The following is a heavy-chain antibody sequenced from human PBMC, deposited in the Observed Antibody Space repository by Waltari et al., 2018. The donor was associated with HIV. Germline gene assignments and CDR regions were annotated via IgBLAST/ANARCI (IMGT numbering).Heavy chain of an antibody. D-gene: IGHD3-22*01. V-gene: IGHV4-39*01. CDR1: DDSIRTSNHY. CDR3: ARQXXYYDXSGXHYVLGPFDM. Sequence: QLQESGPGLVKPSETLSLTCSVSDDSIRTSNHYWGWVRQPPGKGLEWIGSIYRTTSTYYNPSLKSRVTISXDTSXGQFSLRLNSXTAADTAVYFCARQXXYYDXSGXHYVLGPFDMWGQGTMVTVSS. J-gene: IGHJ3*02. CDR2: IYRTTST.